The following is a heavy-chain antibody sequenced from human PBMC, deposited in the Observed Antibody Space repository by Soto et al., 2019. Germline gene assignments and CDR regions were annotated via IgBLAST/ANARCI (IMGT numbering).Heavy chain of an antibody. CDR3: ARVALSGGGWLDP. CDR2: INPRGGST. D-gene: IGHD1-26*01. V-gene: IGHV1-46*01. J-gene: IGHJ5*02. CDR1: GYTFTSYY. Sequence: QVQLVQSGAEVKKPGASVNVSCKASGYTFTSYYMHCVRQAPGQGLEWMGIINPRGGSTTYAQKFQGRVTVTRDTSTSTVYMELSNLRSDDTAIYYCARVALSGGGWLDPWGQGTLVTVSS.